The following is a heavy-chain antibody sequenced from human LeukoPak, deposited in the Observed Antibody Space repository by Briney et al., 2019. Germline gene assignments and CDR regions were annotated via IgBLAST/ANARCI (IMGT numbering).Heavy chain of an antibody. CDR2: MNPNSGNT. V-gene: IGHV1-8*01. D-gene: IGHD3-10*01. CDR3: ARVSSGGSRMNMVRGVTQPGY. CDR1: GYTFTSYD. J-gene: IGHJ4*02. Sequence: ASVKVSCKASGYTFTSYDINWVRQATGQGLEWMGWMNPNSGNTGYAQKFQGRVTMTRNTSISTAYMELNSLRSEDTAVYYCARVSSGGSRMNMVRGVTQPGYWGQGTLVTVSS.